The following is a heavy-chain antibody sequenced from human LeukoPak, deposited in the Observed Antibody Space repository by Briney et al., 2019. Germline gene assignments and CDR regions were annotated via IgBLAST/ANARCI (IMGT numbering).Heavy chain of an antibody. CDR1: SGSINSYY. Sequence: SETLSLTCTVSSGSINSYYWGWVRQPAGRGLKWIGRIYTTGNTNYNPSLKSRLTMSIDTSKGQFSLNLRSVTAADTAIYYCARHGYTASHYFLGYWSQGTLVTVSP. D-gene: IGHD3-16*01. CDR3: ARHGYTASHYFLGY. J-gene: IGHJ4*02. V-gene: IGHV4-4*07. CDR2: IYTTGNT.